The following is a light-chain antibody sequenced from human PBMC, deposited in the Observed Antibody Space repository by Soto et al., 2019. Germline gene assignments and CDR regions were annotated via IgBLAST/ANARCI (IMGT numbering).Light chain of an antibody. CDR2: AAS. Sequence: EIVLTQSPGTLSLSPGERATLSCRASQSVRNNYLAWYQQRPGQAPRLLIYAASSRATGIPDRFSGSGSGTDFTLTISRLEPEDFAVYYCQQYGISPRTVGQGTKVDIK. CDR1: QSVRNNY. V-gene: IGKV3-20*01. CDR3: QQYGISPRT. J-gene: IGKJ1*01.